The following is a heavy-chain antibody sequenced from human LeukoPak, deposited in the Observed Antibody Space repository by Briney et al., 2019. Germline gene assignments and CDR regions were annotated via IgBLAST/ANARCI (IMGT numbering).Heavy chain of an antibody. CDR2: MNPNSGNT. CDR1: GYTFTSYD. J-gene: IGHJ6*02. D-gene: IGHD3-10*01. V-gene: IGHV1-8*01. CDR3: ARTSPTLLWFGELYYYYGMDV. Sequence: ASVKVSCKASGYTFTSYDINWVRQATGQGLEWMGWMNPNSGNTGYAQKFQGRVTMTRNTSISTAYMELSSLRSEDTAVCYCARTSPTLLWFGELYYYYGMDVWGQGTTVTVSS.